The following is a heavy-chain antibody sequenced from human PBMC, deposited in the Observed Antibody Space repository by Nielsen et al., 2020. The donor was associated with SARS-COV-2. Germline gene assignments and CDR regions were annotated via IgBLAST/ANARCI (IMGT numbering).Heavy chain of an antibody. CDR2: ISWNSGSI. J-gene: IGHJ5*02. CDR3: ARSQWLVSGWFDP. CDR1: GFTFDDYA. Sequence: SLKISCAASGFTFDDYAMHWVRQAPGKGLEWVSGISWNSGSIGYADSVKGRFTISRDNAKNSLYLQMNSLRAEDTALYYCARSQWLVSGWFDPWGQGTLVTVSS. V-gene: IGHV3-9*01. D-gene: IGHD6-19*01.